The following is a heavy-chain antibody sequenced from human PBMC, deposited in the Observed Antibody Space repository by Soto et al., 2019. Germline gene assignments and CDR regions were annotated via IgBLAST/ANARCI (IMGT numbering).Heavy chain of an antibody. V-gene: IGHV1-69*13. J-gene: IGHJ5*02. CDR1: GGTFSSYA. Sequence: ASVKVSCKASGGTFSSYAISWVRQAPGQGLEWMGGIIPIFGTANYAQKFQGRVTITADESTSTAYMELSSLRSEDTAVYYCASKRADWFDPWGQGTLVTVSS. CDR3: ASKRADWFDP. CDR2: IIPIFGTA.